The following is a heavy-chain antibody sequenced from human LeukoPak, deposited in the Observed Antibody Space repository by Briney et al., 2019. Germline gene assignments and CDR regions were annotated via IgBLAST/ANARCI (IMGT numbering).Heavy chain of an antibody. Sequence: SETLSLTCTVSGGSISSGSYYWSWIRQPAGKGLEWIGRIYTSGSTNYNPSLTSRFTISVDTSKNQFSLKLSSVTAADTAVYYCAREPIVVVVAATKLYYYYYYMDVWGKGTTVTISS. D-gene: IGHD2-15*01. CDR3: AREPIVVVVAATKLYYYYYYMDV. J-gene: IGHJ6*03. CDR2: IYTSGST. V-gene: IGHV4-61*02. CDR1: GGSISSGSYY.